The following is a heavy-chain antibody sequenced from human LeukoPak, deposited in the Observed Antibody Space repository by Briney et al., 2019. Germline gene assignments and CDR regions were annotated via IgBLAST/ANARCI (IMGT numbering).Heavy chain of an antibody. CDR3: ARLVYYDSSGYYYLWFDP. Sequence: ASVKVSCKASGYTFTSYGISWLRQAPGQGLEWMGWISAYNGNTNYAQKLQGRVTMTTDTSTSTAYMELRSLRSDDTAVYYCARLVYYDSSGYYYLWFDPWGQGTLVTVSS. CDR2: ISAYNGNT. CDR1: GYTFTSYG. J-gene: IGHJ5*02. V-gene: IGHV1-18*01. D-gene: IGHD3-22*01.